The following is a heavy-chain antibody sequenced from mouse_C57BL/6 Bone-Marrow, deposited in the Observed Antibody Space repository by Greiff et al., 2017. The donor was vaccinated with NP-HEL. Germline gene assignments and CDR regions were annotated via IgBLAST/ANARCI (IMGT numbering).Heavy chain of an antibody. V-gene: IGHV7-3*01. CDR2: IRNKANGYTT. CDR3: ARSQGCAMDY. Sequence: EVQRVESGGGLVQPGGSLSLSCAASGFTFTDYYMSWVRQPPGKALEWLGFIRNKANGYTTEYSASVKGRFTISRDNSQSILYLQMNALRAEDSATYYCARSQGCAMDYWGQGTSVTVSS. CDR1: GFTFTDYY. J-gene: IGHJ4*01.